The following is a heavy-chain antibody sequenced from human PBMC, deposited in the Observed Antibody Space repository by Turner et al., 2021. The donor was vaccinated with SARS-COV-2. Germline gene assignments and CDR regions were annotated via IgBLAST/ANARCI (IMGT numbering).Heavy chain of an antibody. V-gene: IGHV3-33*06. CDR1: GFTFSSYG. Sequence: QVQLVESGGGVVQPGRSLRLSCAASGFTFSSYGMHWVRQAPGKGLELVAVIWYDGSNKYYADSVKGRFTISRDNSKNTLYLQMNSLRAEDTAVDYCAKEDTALVTRFDYWGQGTLVTVSS. J-gene: IGHJ4*02. D-gene: IGHD5-18*01. CDR2: IWYDGSNK. CDR3: AKEDTALVTRFDY.